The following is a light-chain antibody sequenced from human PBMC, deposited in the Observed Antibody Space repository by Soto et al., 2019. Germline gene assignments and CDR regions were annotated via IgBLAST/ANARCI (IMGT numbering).Light chain of an antibody. J-gene: IGKJ4*01. CDR1: QDISNY. CDR3: QQYDNLPLT. CDR2: DAS. Sequence: DSQMTQSPSSLSASVGDRVTITCQASQDISNYLNWYQQKPGKAPKLLIYDASNLETGVPSRFSGNGSGTDFTFTISSLQPEDIATYYCQQYDNLPLTFGGGTKV. V-gene: IGKV1-33*01.